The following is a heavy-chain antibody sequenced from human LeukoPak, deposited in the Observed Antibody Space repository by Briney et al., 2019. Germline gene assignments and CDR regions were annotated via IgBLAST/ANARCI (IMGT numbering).Heavy chain of an antibody. J-gene: IGHJ4*02. D-gene: IGHD5-24*01. V-gene: IGHV4-30-2*01. CDR3: ARRRDGYNFDY. CDR2: IYHSGST. Sequence: SETLSLTCTVSGDSISGYYWSWIRQPPGKGLEWIGYIYHSGSTYYNPSLKSRVTISVDRSKNQFSLKLSSVTAADTAVYYCARRRDGYNFDYWGQGTLVTVSS. CDR1: GDSISGYY.